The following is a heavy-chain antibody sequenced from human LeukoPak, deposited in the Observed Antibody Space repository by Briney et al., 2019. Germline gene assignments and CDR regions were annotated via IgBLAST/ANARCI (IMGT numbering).Heavy chain of an antibody. CDR1: GGSISSSSYY. V-gene: IGHV4-39*01. CDR2: IYYSGST. Sequence: SETLSLTCTVSGGSISSSSYYWGWIRQPPRKGLEWIGSIYYSGSTYYNPSLKSRVTISVDTSKNQFSQKLSSVTAADTAVYYCARRGVMITFRRGSPGAFDIWGQGTMVTVSS. D-gene: IGHD3-16*01. J-gene: IGHJ3*02. CDR3: ARRGVMITFRRGSPGAFDI.